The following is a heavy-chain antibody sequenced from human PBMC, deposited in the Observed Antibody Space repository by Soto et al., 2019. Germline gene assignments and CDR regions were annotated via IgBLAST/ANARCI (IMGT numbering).Heavy chain of an antibody. CDR2: ISKDGSKT. CDR3: AKDGSENYYLFDY. D-gene: IGHD3-10*01. CDR1: GFTFSSYG. Sequence: GGSLRLSCAASGFTFSSYGMHWVRQAPGKGLEWVAVISKDGSKTKYADSVKGRFTISRDNSKSTLYLQMNSLRAEDAAVFYCAKDGSENYYLFDYWGRGAMVTVSS. J-gene: IGHJ4*01. V-gene: IGHV3-30*18.